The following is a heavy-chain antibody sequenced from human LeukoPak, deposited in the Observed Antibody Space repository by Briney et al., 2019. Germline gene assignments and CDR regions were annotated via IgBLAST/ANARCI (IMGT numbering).Heavy chain of an antibody. CDR2: IWYDGSNK. D-gene: IGHD2-2*01. Sequence: GGSLRLSCAASGFMFGNYGMHWVRQAPGKGLEWVAVIWYDGSNKYYADSVKGRFTISRDNSKNTLYLQMNSLRVDDTAVYYCASRSPALDYWGQGTLVTVSS. V-gene: IGHV3-33*01. J-gene: IGHJ4*02. CDR1: GFMFGNYG. CDR3: ASRSPALDY.